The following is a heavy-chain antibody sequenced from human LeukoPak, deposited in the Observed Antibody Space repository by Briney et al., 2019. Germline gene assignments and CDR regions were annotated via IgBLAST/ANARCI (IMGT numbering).Heavy chain of an antibody. CDR3: ARVPDCGGDCKTTNWFDP. CDR2: ISYRGSA. Sequence: PSETLSLTCTVSGGSISSGDYYWSWIRHHPGKGLEWLGYISYRGSANYNPSLKSRVTISVDTSQRQISLKLSSVAAADTGVYSCARVPDCGGDCKTTNWFDPWGEGILVTVSS. D-gene: IGHD2-21*02. J-gene: IGHJ5*02. V-gene: IGHV4-31*03. CDR1: GGSISSGDYY.